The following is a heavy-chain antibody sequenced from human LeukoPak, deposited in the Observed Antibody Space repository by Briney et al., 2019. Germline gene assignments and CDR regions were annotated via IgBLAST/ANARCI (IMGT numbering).Heavy chain of an antibody. D-gene: IGHD3-10*01. CDR2: INNEGTTI. J-gene: IGHJ1*01. Sequence: PGGSLRLSCEASGLTFSNSWMHWVRQAPGKGRGWVSRINNEGTTISYADSVKGRFTISRDNAKNTLYLQMNSLRAEDTAVYYCARVSGLGMNEYCQHWGQGTLVTVAS. V-gene: IGHV3-74*01. CDR3: ARVSGLGMNEYCQH. CDR1: GLTFSNSW.